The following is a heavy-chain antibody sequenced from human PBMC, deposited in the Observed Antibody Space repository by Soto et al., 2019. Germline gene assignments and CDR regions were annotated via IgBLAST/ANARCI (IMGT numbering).Heavy chain of an antibody. CDR1: GFTFSNYA. D-gene: IGHD6-19*01. J-gene: IGHJ4*02. CDR2: ISGRGDST. CDR3: ANSGSSGWYRFDY. Sequence: EVQLLESGGGLVQPGGSLRLSCAASGFTFSNYAMSWVRQAPGKGLEWVSAISGRGDSTYYADSVKGRFTISRDNSKNTLYLQMNSLRAEDTAVYYCANSGSSGWYRFDYWGQGTLVTVSS. V-gene: IGHV3-23*01.